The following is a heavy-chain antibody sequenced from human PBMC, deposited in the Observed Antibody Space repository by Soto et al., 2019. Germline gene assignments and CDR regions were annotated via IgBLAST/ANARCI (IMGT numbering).Heavy chain of an antibody. J-gene: IGHJ6*03. CDR2: IKSDGSST. V-gene: IGHV3-74*01. CDR3: ASYYYYYYMDV. Sequence: EVQLVESGGGLVQPGGSLRLSCAASGSAFSNNWMHWVRQAPWKGLEWVSRIKSDGSSTNYADSVKGRFTISRDNAKNTLYLQMSGLGADDTAIYYCASYYYYYYMDVWGKGTTVTVSS. CDR1: GSAFSNNW.